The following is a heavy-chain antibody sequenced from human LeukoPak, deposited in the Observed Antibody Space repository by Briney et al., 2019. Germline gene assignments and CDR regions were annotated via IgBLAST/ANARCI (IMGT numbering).Heavy chain of an antibody. D-gene: IGHD3-16*01. V-gene: IGHV4-39*01. Sequence: SETLSLTCTVSGGSVISGHYCWGWVRQPPGKELEWIASVHFNGQTYSNPSLSGRVTMSIDTSKNQFSLKLTSLTAADTAVYYCAKLPTAFPNWFDPWGQGTLVTVSS. J-gene: IGHJ5*02. CDR3: AKLPTAFPNWFDP. CDR2: VHFNGQT. CDR1: GGSVISGHYC.